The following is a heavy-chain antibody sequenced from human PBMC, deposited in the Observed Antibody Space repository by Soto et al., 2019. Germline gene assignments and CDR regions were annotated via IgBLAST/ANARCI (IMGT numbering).Heavy chain of an antibody. CDR2: IIPIFGTA. J-gene: IGHJ4*02. D-gene: IGHD6-13*01. V-gene: IGHV1-69*13. CDR3: AEGIAAGKGPGNFGS. CDR1: GGTFSSYA. Sequence: SVKVSCKASGGTFSSYAISWVRQAPGQGLEWMGGIIPIFGTANYAQKFQGRVTITADESTSTACMELSSLRSEDTAVYYCAEGIAAGKGPGNFGSWGQGTLVTVSS.